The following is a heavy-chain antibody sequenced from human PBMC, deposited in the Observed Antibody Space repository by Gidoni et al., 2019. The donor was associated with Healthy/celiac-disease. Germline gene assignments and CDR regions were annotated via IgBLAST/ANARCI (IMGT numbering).Heavy chain of an antibody. CDR1: GGTFSSYA. V-gene: IGHV1-69*01. CDR2: IIPIFGTA. Sequence: QVQLVQSGAEVKKPGSSVKVSCKASGGTFSSYAISWVRQAPGQGLEWMGGIIPIFGTANYAQKFQGRVTITADESTSTAYMELSSLRSEDTAVYYCARALWGIVATIKAPHYYGMDVWGQGTTVTVSS. CDR3: ARALWGIVATIKAPHYYGMDV. J-gene: IGHJ6*02. D-gene: IGHD5-12*01.